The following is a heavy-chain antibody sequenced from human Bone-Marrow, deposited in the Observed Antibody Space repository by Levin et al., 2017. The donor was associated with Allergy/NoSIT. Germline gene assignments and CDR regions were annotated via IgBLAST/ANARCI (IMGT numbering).Heavy chain of an antibody. CDR2: IIPVFGKP. J-gene: IGHJ4*02. CDR1: ADTFSSFG. V-gene: IGHV1-69*13. D-gene: IGHD4-11*01. Sequence: ASVKVSCKASADTFSSFGVTWVRQAPGQGLEWMGGIIPVFGKPNYAQRFQGRVTITADESTTTVYMELNSLRSEDTAMYYCARDLLPLTTPTGPGAYWGQGTLVTVSS. CDR3: ARDLLPLTTPTGPGAY.